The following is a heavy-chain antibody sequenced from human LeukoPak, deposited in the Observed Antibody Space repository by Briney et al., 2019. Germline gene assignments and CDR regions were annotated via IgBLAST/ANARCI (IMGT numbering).Heavy chain of an antibody. CDR2: INHSGST. Sequence: SETLSLTCAVYGGSFSGYYWSWIRQPPGKGLEWIGEINHSGSTNYNPSLKSRVTISVDTSKNQFSLKLSSVTAADTAVYYCARGRITIFGVVSLGYDPWGQGTLVTVSS. CDR1: GGSFSGYY. D-gene: IGHD3-3*01. V-gene: IGHV4-34*01. CDR3: ARGRITIFGVVSLGYDP. J-gene: IGHJ5*02.